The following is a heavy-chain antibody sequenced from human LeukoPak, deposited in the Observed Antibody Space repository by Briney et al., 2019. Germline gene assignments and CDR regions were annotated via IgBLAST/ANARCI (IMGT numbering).Heavy chain of an antibody. J-gene: IGHJ4*02. Sequence: GGSLRLSCAASGFTFGSYWMHWVRQAPGKGLVWVSRINSDGSSTSYADSVKGRFTVSRDNAKNTLYLQMNSLRAEDTAVYYCATKRGSGSYLIDYWGQGTLVTVSS. D-gene: IGHD3-10*01. CDR1: GFTFGSYW. CDR3: ATKRGSGSYLIDY. CDR2: INSDGSST. V-gene: IGHV3-74*01.